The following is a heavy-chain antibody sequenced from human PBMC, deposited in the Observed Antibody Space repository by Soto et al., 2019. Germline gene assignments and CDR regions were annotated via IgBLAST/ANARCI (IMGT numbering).Heavy chain of an antibody. J-gene: IGHJ3*02. CDR2: IIPIFGTA. CDR3: ARVRYYYDSSGRDAFDI. D-gene: IGHD3-22*01. Sequence: SVKGSFKASGGTFSSYAISWVRQAPVQGLEWMGGIIPIFGTANYAQKFQGRVTITADKSTSTAYMELRSLRSEDTAVYYCARVRYYYDSSGRDAFDIWGQGTMVTVSS. V-gene: IGHV1-69*06. CDR1: GGTFSSYA.